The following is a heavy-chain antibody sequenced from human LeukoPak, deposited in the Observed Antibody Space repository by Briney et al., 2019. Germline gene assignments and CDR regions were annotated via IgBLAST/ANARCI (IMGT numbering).Heavy chain of an antibody. D-gene: IGHD6-13*01. CDR1: GGSISSYY. J-gene: IGHJ4*02. CDR2: IYYSGST. V-gene: IGHV4-59*01. Sequence: SETLSLTCTVSGGSISSYYWSWIRQPPGKGLEWIGYIYYSGSTNYNPSLKSRVTISVDTSKNQFSLKLSSVTAAGTAVYYCARIAAAGSYFDYWGQGTLVTVSS. CDR3: ARIAAAGSYFDY.